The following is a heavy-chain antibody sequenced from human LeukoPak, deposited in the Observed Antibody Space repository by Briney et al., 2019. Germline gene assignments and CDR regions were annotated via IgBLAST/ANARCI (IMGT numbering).Heavy chain of an antibody. J-gene: IGHJ6*02. V-gene: IGHV3-21*01. CDR1: GFTFSSYS. CDR2: ISSSSSYI. D-gene: IGHD3-9*01. Sequence: GGSLRLSCAASGFTFSSYSMNWVRQAPGKGLEWVSSISSSSSYIYYADSVKGRFTISRYNAKNSLYLQMNSLRAEDTAVYYCARASSYDILTGYPYYYYGMDVWGQGTTVTVSS. CDR3: ARASSYDILTGYPYYYYGMDV.